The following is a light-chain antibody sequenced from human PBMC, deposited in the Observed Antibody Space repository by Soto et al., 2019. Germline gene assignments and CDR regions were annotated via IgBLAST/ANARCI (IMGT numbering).Light chain of an antibody. CDR2: EVI. CDR1: SSDVGGY. V-gene: IGLV2-8*01. CDR3: GSYAGGNNWV. J-gene: IGLJ2*01. Sequence: QSALTQPPSASGSPGQSVTISCTGTSSDVGGYVSWYQQHPGKAPKLMIYEVIKRPSGVPDRFSSSKSGNTASLTVSGLQAEDEADYYCGSYAGGNNWVFGGGTKLTVL.